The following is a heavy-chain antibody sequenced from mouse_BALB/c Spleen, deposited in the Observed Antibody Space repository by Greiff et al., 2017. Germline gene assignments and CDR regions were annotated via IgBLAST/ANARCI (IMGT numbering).Heavy chain of an antibody. CDR2: INSNGGST. Sequence: EVQLVESGGGLVQPGGSLKLSCAASGFTFSSYGMSWVRQTPDKRLELVATINSNGGSTYYPDSVKGRFTISRDNAKNTLYLQMSSLKSEDTAMYYCARDKYFDYWGQGTTLTVSS. V-gene: IGHV5-6-3*01. J-gene: IGHJ2*01. CDR3: ARDKYFDY. CDR1: GFTFSSYG.